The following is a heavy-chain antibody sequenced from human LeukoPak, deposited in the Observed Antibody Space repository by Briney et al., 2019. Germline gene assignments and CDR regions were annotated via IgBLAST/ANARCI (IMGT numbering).Heavy chain of an antibody. Sequence: SETLSLTCTVSGGSISSYYWSWIRQPPGKGLEWIGCIYYSGITNYNPSLRSRVTISVDTSNNQFSLKLSSVTAADTAVYYCAMGGYSTSGWFDAWGPGTLVTVSS. V-gene: IGHV4-59*01. CDR1: GGSISSYY. CDR3: AMGGYSTSGWFDA. D-gene: IGHD5-18*01. CDR2: IYYSGIT. J-gene: IGHJ5*02.